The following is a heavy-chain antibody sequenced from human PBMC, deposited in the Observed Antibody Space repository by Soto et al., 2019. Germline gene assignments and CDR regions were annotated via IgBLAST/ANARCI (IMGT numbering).Heavy chain of an antibody. D-gene: IGHD3-22*01. V-gene: IGHV1-69*01. CDR3: ARGWGYDSDTYYCAY. J-gene: IGHJ4*02. CDR1: GGTFSRYT. Sequence: AVKVSCKASGGTFSRYTISWVRQAPGQGLEWMGGITPIFGTANYAQKFQGRVTITADESTSTAYMELSRLRSEDTAVYYCARGWGYDSDTYYCAYWGQGTLVTVSS. CDR2: ITPIFGTA.